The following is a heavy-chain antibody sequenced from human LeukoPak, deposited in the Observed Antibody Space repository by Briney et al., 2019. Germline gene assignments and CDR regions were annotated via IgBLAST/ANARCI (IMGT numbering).Heavy chain of an antibody. V-gene: IGHV3-30*02. D-gene: IGHD6-13*01. CDR3: ARVGGIAAAEFLDY. J-gene: IGHJ4*02. Sequence: GGSLRLSCAASGFTFSNYGMHWVRQAPGKGLEWVAFIRSDGSDKYYADSVKGRFTISRDNAKNTLYLQMNSLRAEDTAVYYCARVGGIAAAEFLDYWGQGTLVTVSS. CDR2: IRSDGSDK. CDR1: GFTFSNYG.